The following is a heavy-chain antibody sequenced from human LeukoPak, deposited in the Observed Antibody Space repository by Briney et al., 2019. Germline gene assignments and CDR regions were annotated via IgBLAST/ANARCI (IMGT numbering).Heavy chain of an antibody. V-gene: IGHV4-39*07. J-gene: IGHJ5*02. D-gene: IGHD3-22*01. CDR2: IYHSGST. CDR1: GGSISSSSYY. CDR3: AREFRSPDSLYYDSLDNWFDP. Sequence: SETLSLTCTVSGGSISSSSYYWGWIRQPPGKGLEWIGSIYHSGSTNYNPSLKSRVTISVDKSKNQFSLKLSSVTAADTAVYYCAREFRSPDSLYYDSLDNWFDPWGQGTLVTVSS.